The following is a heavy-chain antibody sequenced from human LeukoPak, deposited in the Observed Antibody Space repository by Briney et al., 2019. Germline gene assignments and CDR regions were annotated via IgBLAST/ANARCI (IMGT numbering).Heavy chain of an antibody. CDR2: IYSGGST. Sequence: GGSLRLSCAASGFTVSSNYMSWVRQAPGKGLEWVSVIYSGGSTYYADSVKGRSTISRDNSKNTLYLQMNSLRAEDTAVYYCARAVLLWFGEAPAFDDWGQGTLVTVSS. CDR1: GFTVSSNY. D-gene: IGHD3-10*01. J-gene: IGHJ4*02. V-gene: IGHV3-66*02. CDR3: ARAVLLWFGEAPAFDD.